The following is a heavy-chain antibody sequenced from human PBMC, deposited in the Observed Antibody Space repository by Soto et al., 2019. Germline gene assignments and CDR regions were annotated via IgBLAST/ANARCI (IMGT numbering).Heavy chain of an antibody. Sequence: RGASLKICCSGSGYSFSSDWIGWVRQMPRKGLEWMGIIYAADSDTRYSPSFQGQVTISVDMSIKTAYLQWSSLKASDTAIYYCARRHYESSGFYPYYFDNWGQGTQVTVSS. CDR2: IYAADSDT. CDR1: GYSFSSDW. D-gene: IGHD3-22*01. J-gene: IGHJ4*02. CDR3: ARRHYESSGFYPYYFDN. V-gene: IGHV5-51*01.